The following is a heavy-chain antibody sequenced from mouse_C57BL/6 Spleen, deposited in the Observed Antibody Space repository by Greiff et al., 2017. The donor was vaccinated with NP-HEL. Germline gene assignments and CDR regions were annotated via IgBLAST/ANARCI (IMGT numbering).Heavy chain of an antibody. CDR2: ISDGGSYT. V-gene: IGHV5-4*03. J-gene: IGHJ2*01. CDR1: GFTFSSYA. Sequence: EVKLMESGGGLVKPGGSLKLSCAASGFTFSSYAMSWVRQTPEKRLEWVATISDGGSYTYYPDIVKGRFTISRDNAKNNLYLQMSHLKSEDTAMDYWARAPRGCFDYWGQGTTLTVSS. D-gene: IGHD3-3*01. CDR3: ARAPRGCFDY.